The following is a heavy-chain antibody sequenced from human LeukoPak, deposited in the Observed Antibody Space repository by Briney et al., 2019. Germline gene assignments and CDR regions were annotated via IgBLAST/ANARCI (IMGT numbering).Heavy chain of an antibody. J-gene: IGHJ4*02. CDR1: GDSLSSAIAG. CDR3: ARYNAVAGLNYFDY. D-gene: IGHD6-19*01. CDR2: AYYRSKWYN. Sequence: SQTLSLTCAISGDSLSSAIAGWNWIRQYPSSGLEWLGRAYYRSKWYNDHAASVESRIIINPDTSKNQISLQLNSVTPEDTAVYYCARYNAVAGLNYFDYWGQGTLVTVSS. V-gene: IGHV6-1*01.